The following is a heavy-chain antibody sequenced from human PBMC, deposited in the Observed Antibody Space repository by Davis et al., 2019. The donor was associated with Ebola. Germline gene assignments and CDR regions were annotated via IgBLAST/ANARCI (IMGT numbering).Heavy chain of an antibody. D-gene: IGHD2-8*02. CDR3: ASLRRTITGMDDAFDI. CDR1: GYTFTTYW. CDR2: IYPGDSDT. V-gene: IGHV5-51*01. J-gene: IGHJ3*02. Sequence: GGSLRLSCKVSGYTFTTYWIVWVRQMPGKGLEWLGIIYPGDSDTRYSPSFQGQVTISADKSTKTAFLVWTGLKASDTAMYYCASLRRTITGMDDAFDIWGQGTMVTVSS.